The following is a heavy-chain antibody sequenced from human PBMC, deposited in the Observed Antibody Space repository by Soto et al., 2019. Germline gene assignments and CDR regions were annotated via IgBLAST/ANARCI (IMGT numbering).Heavy chain of an antibody. V-gene: IGHV3-33*01. D-gene: IGHD3-22*01. CDR2: MWYDGSNK. CDR3: ARDRKVVMGSSAHDY. J-gene: IGHJ4*02. CDR1: GFTFSSYG. Sequence: GGSLILSCAASGFTFSSYGMHWVRQAPGKGLEWVAVMWYDGSNKYYADSVKGRFTISRDNSKNTLYLQMNSLRAEDTAVYYCARDRKVVMGSSAHDYWGQGTLVTVSS.